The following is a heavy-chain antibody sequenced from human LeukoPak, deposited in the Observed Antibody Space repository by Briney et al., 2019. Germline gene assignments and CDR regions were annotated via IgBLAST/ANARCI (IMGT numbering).Heavy chain of an antibody. CDR2: IYSGGST. Sequence: GGSLRLSCAASGFTVSSSYMTWVRQAPGKGLEWVSVIYSGGSTYYADSVKGRFTISRDNSKNTLYLQMNSLRAEDTAVYYCAREAGDDAFDIWGQGTMVTVSS. CDR1: GFTVSSSY. J-gene: IGHJ3*02. CDR3: AREAGDDAFDI. D-gene: IGHD7-27*01. V-gene: IGHV3-53*01.